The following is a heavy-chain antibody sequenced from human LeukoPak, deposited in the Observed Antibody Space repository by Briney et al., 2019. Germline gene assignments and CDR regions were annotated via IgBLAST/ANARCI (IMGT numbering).Heavy chain of an antibody. Sequence: GGSLRLSCAASGFTFSSYAMHWVRQAPGKGLEWVAVISYDGSNKYYADSVKGRFTISRDNSKNTLYLQMNSLRAEDSAVYYCARDDIWSGYFSWGQGNLVNVSS. CDR1: GFTFSSYA. D-gene: IGHD3-3*01. CDR2: ISYDGSNK. V-gene: IGHV3-30*04. CDR3: ARDDIWSGYFS. J-gene: IGHJ4*02.